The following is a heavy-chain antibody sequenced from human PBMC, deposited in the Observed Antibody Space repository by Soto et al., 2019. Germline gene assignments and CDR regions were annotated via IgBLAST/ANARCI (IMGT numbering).Heavy chain of an antibody. D-gene: IGHD6-19*01. CDR3: ARVPSVAGSSGYYYYMDV. CDR2: MNPNSGNT. V-gene: IGHV1-8*01. J-gene: IGHJ6*03. CDR1: GYAITSYD. Sequence: GASVELTSKDSGYAITSYDINWVRQANGQGLEWMGWMNPNSGNTGYAQKFQGRVTMTRNTSISTAYMELSSLRSEDTAVYYCARVPSVAGSSGYYYYMDVCDKGTPVTVSS.